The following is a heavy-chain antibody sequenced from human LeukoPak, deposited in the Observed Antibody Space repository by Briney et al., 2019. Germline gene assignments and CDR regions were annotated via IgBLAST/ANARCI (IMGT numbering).Heavy chain of an antibody. CDR1: RFTFNTCG. V-gene: IGHV3-30*18. Sequence: PGGSLRLSCAASRFTFNTCGMHWVRQAPGKGLEWVAVISYDGSNKYYADSVKGRITISRDNSKNTLYLQMNSLRAEDTAVYYCAKEFYGSGSYYMDVWGKGTTVTVSS. CDR3: AKEFYGSGSYYMDV. J-gene: IGHJ6*03. CDR2: ISYDGSNK. D-gene: IGHD3-10*01.